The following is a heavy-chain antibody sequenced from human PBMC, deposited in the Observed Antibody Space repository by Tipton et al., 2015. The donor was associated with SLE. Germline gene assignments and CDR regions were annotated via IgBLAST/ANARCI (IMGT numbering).Heavy chain of an antibody. CDR2: ISHSGAT. CDR1: GDSISNFY. D-gene: IGHD2-2*01. J-gene: IGHJ3*02. CDR3: ARRRGDTRSWDDAFDI. Sequence: TLSLTCTVSGDSISNFYWNWIRQPAGRGLEWIGRISHSGATVYNPSLNSRVTRSLGTSLGTAVSQFSLTLTSVTAADTAVYYCARRRGDTRSWDDAFDIWGQGTMVTVSS. V-gene: IGHV4-4*07.